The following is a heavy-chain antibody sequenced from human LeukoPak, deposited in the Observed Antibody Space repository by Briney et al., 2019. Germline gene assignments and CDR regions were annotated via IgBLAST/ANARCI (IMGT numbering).Heavy chain of an antibody. D-gene: IGHD3-16*02. J-gene: IGHJ4*02. CDR3: GRIFNIWETFRNT. CDR2: INDDGSEK. CDR1: GFPFTSYW. V-gene: IGHV3-7*01. Sequence: GGSLRLSCAASGFPFTSYWMVWVRQAPGKGLERVANINDDGSEKNYLESLKGRFTISRDNANNSVSLHMTALRAEDTAIYYCGRIFNIWETFRNTWGQGTQVTVSS.